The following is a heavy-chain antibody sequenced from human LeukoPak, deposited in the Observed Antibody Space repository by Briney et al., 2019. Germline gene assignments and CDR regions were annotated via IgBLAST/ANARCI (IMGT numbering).Heavy chain of an antibody. CDR1: GFTFSSYW. CDR2: INSDGSST. V-gene: IGHV3-74*01. D-gene: IGHD4-23*01. Sequence: GGSLRLSCAASGFTFSSYWMHWVRQAPGKGLVWVSRINSDGSSTSYADSVKGRFTISRDNAKNTLYLQMNSLRAEDTAVYYCARVDYGGNWGSFDYWGQGILVTVSS. J-gene: IGHJ4*02. CDR3: ARVDYGGNWGSFDY.